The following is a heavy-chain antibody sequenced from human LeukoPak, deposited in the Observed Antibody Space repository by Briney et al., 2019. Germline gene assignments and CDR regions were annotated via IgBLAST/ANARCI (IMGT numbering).Heavy chain of an antibody. CDR1: GYSFNNFG. J-gene: IGHJ4*02. CDR3: ARQSAYSNGFDY. CDR2: ISVYNGNT. D-gene: IGHD5-18*01. V-gene: IGHV1-18*01. Sequence: ASVKVSCKASGYSFNNFGISWVRQAPGEGLEWMGGISVYNGNTNYAQKLQGRVTMTTDTSTTTAYMELRSLRSDDTAVYYCARQSAYSNGFDYWGQGTLVTVSS.